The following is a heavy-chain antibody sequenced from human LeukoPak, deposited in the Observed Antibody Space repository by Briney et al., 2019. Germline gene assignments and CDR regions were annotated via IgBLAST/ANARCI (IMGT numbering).Heavy chain of an antibody. CDR2: LTGSSATA. CDR3: AKSGASPLYHMDV. Sequence: GGSLRLSCAASGFSFSIYGMNWVRQAPGKGLEWVSGLTGSSATAYHAGSGKGRFTTSRDDSKNTVYLQMSSLRVDDTAIYYCAKSGASPLYHMDVWGKGATVTVSS. CDR1: GFSFSIYG. J-gene: IGHJ6*03. V-gene: IGHV3-23*01. D-gene: IGHD1-26*01.